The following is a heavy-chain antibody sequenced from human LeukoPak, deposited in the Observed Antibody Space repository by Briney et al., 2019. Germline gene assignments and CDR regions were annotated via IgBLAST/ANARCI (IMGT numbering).Heavy chain of an antibody. V-gene: IGHV3-21*01. CDR3: ARDAWYYYYFDY. CDR2: ISSSSSYI. D-gene: IGHD3-10*01. J-gene: IGHJ4*02. CDR1: GFTFSSYS. Sequence: GGSLRLSCAASGFTFSSYSMNRVRQAPGKGLEWVSSISSSSSYIYYADSVKGRFTISRDNAKNSLYLQMNSLRAEDTAVYYCARDAWYYYYFDYWGQGTLVTVSS.